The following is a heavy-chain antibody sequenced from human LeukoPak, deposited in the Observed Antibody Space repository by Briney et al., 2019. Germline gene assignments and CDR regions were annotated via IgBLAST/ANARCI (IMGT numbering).Heavy chain of an antibody. J-gene: IGHJ4*02. CDR1: GGSISSYY. Sequence: SETLSLTCTVSGGSISSYYWSWIRQPPGKGLEWIGYIYYSGSTNYNPSLKSRVTISVDTSKNQFSLKLSSVTAADTAVYYCARFQSGHPYDYWGQGTLVTVSS. V-gene: IGHV4-59*01. CDR3: ARFQSGHPYDY. D-gene: IGHD3-3*01. CDR2: IYYSGST.